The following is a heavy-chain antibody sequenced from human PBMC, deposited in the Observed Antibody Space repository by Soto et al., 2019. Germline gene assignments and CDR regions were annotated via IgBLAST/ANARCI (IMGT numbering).Heavy chain of an antibody. CDR3: ARAATSTVLTRYFRH. CDR2: ISAHNGDT. D-gene: IGHD4-17*01. CDR1: GYTFLNYG. V-gene: IGHV1-18*01. Sequence: QVQLLQSGAEVKTPGASVKVSCKASGYTFLNYGIAWVRQVPGQGLEWMGWISAHNGDTKYAQKFQGRVTMTTDTSTSTAYMDPRSLRVDHTAVYYCARAATSTVLTRYFRHWGQGTLVTVSS. J-gene: IGHJ1*01.